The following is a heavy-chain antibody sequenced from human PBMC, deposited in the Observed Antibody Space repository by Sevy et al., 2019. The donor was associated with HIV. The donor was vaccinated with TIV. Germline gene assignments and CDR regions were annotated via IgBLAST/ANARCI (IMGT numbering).Heavy chain of an antibody. D-gene: IGHD6-13*01. V-gene: IGHV3-72*01. CDR3: STHAGIAAAGRVFDY. CDR2: TRNKADSYST. Sequence: GGSLRLSCAASGFTFSVHYMEWVRQAPGKGLEWVGRTRNKADSYSTEYAASVKGRFTISRDDSENSLYLQMNSLKTEDTAVYYCSTHAGIAAAGRVFDYWGQGTLVTVSS. J-gene: IGHJ4*02. CDR1: GFTFSVHY.